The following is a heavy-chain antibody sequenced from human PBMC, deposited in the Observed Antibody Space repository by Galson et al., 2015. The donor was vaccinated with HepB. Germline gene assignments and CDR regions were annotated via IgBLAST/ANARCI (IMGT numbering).Heavy chain of an antibody. Sequence: ALVKPTQTLTLTCTFSGFSLSTSGVGVGWIRQPPGKALEWLALIYWDDDKRYSPSLKSRLTITKDTSKNQVVLTMTNMDPVDTATYYCAHKGYYDSSGYYLVDYWGQGTLVTVSS. D-gene: IGHD3-22*01. V-gene: IGHV2-5*02. CDR1: GFSLSTSGVG. J-gene: IGHJ4*02. CDR2: IYWDDDK. CDR3: AHKGYYDSSGYYLVDY.